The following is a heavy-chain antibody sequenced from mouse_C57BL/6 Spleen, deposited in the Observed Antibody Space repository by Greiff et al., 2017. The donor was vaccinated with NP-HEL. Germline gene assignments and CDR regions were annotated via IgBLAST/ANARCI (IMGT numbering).Heavy chain of an antibody. CDR3: AIFHYYGSSYVEAMDY. CDR2: IHPSDSDT. V-gene: IGHV1-74*01. J-gene: IGHJ4*01. Sequence: QVQLKQPGAELVKPGASVKVSCKASGYTFTSYWMHWVKQRPGQGLEWIGRIHPSDSDTNYNQKFKGKATLTVDKSSSTAYMQLSSLTSEDSAFYYCAIFHYYGSSYVEAMDYWGQGTSVTVSS. CDR1: GYTFTSYW. D-gene: IGHD1-1*01.